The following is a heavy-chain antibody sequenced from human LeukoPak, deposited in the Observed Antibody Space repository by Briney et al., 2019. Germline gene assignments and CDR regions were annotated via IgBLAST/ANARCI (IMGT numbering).Heavy chain of an antibody. CDR2: TNNDGSIT. D-gene: IGHD5-12*01. CDR3: AREAGFGYDNYPYDY. Sequence: GGSLRLSCAASGFIFSSYWMDWIRQAPGKGLVWVSRTNNDGSITTYADSVKGRFTISRDNAKNTLYLQMNSLRAEDTAVYYCAREAGFGYDNYPYDYWGQGTLVTVSS. V-gene: IGHV3-74*01. CDR1: GFIFSSYW. J-gene: IGHJ4*02.